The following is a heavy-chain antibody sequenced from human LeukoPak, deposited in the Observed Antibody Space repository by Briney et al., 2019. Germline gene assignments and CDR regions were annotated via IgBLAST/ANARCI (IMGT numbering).Heavy chain of an antibody. CDR3: AKTQAYYYDSSGPRHFDY. J-gene: IGHJ4*02. CDR2: ISGSGGST. Sequence: PGGSLRLSCPASGFTLSSYAMSWVRQAPGKGLEWVSAISGSGGSTYYADSVKGRFTISRDNSKNTLYLQMNSLRAEDTAVYYCAKTQAYYYDSSGPRHFDYWGQGTLVTVSS. CDR1: GFTLSSYA. D-gene: IGHD3-22*01. V-gene: IGHV3-23*01.